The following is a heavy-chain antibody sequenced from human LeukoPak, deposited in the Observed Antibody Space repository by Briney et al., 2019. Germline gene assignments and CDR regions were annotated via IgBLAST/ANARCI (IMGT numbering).Heavy chain of an antibody. CDR2: INQDGSEK. V-gene: IGHV3-7*03. CDR3: GRAMDY. Sequence: GGSLRLSCAASGFTFSSYWTNWVRQAPGKGLEWVANINQDGSEKYYVDSVKGRFTISRDNAKNSLYLQMNSLRAEDTAVYYCGRAMDYWGQGTLVTVSS. J-gene: IGHJ4*02. CDR1: GFTFSSYW.